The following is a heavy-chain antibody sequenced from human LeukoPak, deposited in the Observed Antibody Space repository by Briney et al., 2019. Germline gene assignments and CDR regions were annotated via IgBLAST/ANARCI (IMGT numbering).Heavy chain of an antibody. CDR1: GGSISSSSYY. CDR3: ARHYSSSWYYYYYGMDV. D-gene: IGHD6-13*01. Sequence: SETLSLTCTVSGGSISSSSYYWGWIRLPPGKGLGWIGSIYYSGSTYYNPSLKSRVTISVDTSKNQFSLKLSSVTAADTAVYYCARHYSSSWYYYYYGMDVWGQGTTVTVSS. V-gene: IGHV4-39*01. CDR2: IYYSGST. J-gene: IGHJ6*02.